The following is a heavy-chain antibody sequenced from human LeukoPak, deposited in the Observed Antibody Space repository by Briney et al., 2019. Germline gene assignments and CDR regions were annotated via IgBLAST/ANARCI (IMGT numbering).Heavy chain of an antibody. Sequence: PGGSLRLSCAASGFTVSSNYMSWVRQAPGKGLEWVSVIYSGGSTYYADSVKGRFTISRDNSKNTLYLQMNSLRAEDTAVYYCAREGRGGVVPAAIRDRDFVPYYYYYMDVWGKGTTVTVSS. CDR3: AREGRGGVVPAAIRDRDFVPYYYYYMDV. J-gene: IGHJ6*03. CDR2: IYSGGST. D-gene: IGHD2-2*02. V-gene: IGHV3-53*01. CDR1: GFTVSSNY.